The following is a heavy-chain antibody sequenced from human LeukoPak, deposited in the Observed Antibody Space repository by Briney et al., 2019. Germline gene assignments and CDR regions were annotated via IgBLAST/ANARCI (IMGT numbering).Heavy chain of an antibody. CDR3: ARDWGDNYFDY. CDR2: IKQDGSEI. Sequence: PGGSLRLSCAASGFTYSSYWMSWVRQAPGKGLEWVANIKQDGSEIYYVDSVKGRFTITRDNAKNSLYLQMNSLRAEDTAVYYCARDWGDNYFDYWGQGTLVTVSS. D-gene: IGHD3-10*01. CDR1: GFTYSSYW. J-gene: IGHJ4*02. V-gene: IGHV3-7*01.